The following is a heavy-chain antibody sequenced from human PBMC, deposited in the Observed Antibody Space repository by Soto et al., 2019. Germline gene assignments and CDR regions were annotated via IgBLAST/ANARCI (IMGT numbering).Heavy chain of an antibody. Sequence: QVQLVQSGAEVKKPGASVKVSCKASGYTFTNYDINWVRQAPGQGLEWMGWMDPKSGNTDYAQKFQGSVTITRNTSIITAYLEMSSLSSEDTAVYFCARGRGWRDYWGQGTLVTVSS. J-gene: IGHJ4*02. D-gene: IGHD2-15*01. CDR1: GYTFTNYD. CDR2: MDPKSGNT. CDR3: ARGRGWRDY. V-gene: IGHV1-8*01.